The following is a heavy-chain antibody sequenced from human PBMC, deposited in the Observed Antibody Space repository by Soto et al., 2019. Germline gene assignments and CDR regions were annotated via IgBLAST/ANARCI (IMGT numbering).Heavy chain of an antibody. D-gene: IGHD2-2*01. CDR3: AGPSSGVLVPAAGQDSYYYYGMDV. V-gene: IGHV4-34*01. CDR2: INHSGST. Sequence: KSSETLSLTCAIYGGSFSDYYWSWIRQPPGKGLEWIGEINHSGSTNYNPSLKSRVTISVDTSKNQFSLKLSSVTAADTAVYYCAGPSSGVLVPAAGQDSYYYYGMDVWGQGTTVTGSS. CDR1: GGSFSDYY. J-gene: IGHJ6*02.